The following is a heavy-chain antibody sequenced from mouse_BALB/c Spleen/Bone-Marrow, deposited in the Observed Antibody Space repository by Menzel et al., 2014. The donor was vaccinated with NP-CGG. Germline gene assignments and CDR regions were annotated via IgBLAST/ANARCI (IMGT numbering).Heavy chain of an antibody. CDR1: GYTITDYW. CDR2: IDPSDSET. V-gene: IGHV1-69*02. CDR3: ARTAY. J-gene: IGHJ3*01. Sequence: QVQLQQPGAELVKPGAPVKLSCKASGYTITDYWMNWVKQRPGRGLEWIGRIDPSDSETHYNQKFKDKATLTVDKSSTTAYIQLSNLTSEDSAVYYCARTAYWGQGTLVTVSA.